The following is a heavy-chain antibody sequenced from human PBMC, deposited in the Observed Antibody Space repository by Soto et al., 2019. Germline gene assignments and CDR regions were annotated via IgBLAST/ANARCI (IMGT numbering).Heavy chain of an antibody. D-gene: IGHD3-16*02. CDR3: ARDLSGRGWFDP. CDR1: GFTFSSYG. V-gene: IGHV3-33*01. J-gene: IGHJ5*02. CDR2: IWYDGSNK. Sequence: QVQLVESGGGVVQPGMSLRLSCAASGFTFSSYGMHWVRQAPGKGLEWVAVIWYDGSNKYYADSVKGRFTISRDNSKNTLYLQMNSLRAEDTAVYYCARDLSGRGWFDPWGQGTLVTVSS.